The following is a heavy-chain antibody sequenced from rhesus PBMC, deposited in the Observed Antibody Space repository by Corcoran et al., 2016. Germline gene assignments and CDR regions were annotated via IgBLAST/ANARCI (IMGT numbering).Heavy chain of an antibody. V-gene: IGHV3-22*01. J-gene: IGHJ4*01. D-gene: IGHD6-31*01. CDR2: ITINGGST. CDR3: ARDHGWAVDY. Sequence: EVQLVESGGGLVQPGGSLRLCCAASGCTFSSYGMHWARQAPGKGLQWVSGITINGGSTWYTDSVKGRFTISRENAKNKLYLQMDSLRPEDTAVYYCARDHGWAVDYWGQGLLVTVSS. CDR1: GCTFSSYG.